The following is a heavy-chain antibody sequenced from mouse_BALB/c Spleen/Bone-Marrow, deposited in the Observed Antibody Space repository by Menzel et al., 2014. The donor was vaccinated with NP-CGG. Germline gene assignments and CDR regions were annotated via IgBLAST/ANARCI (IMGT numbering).Heavy chain of an antibody. CDR2: INPSNGRT. J-gene: IGHJ4*01. CDR3: ARASWLLRYYYAMDY. Sequence: VHLQQSGAELVKPGASVKLSCKASGYTFTSYWMHWVKQRPGQGLEWIGEINPSNGRTNYNEKFKSKATLTVDKSSSTAYMQLSSLTSEDSAVYYCARASWLLRYYYAMDYWGQGTSVTVSS. CDR1: GYTFTSYW. D-gene: IGHD2-3*01. V-gene: IGHV1S81*02.